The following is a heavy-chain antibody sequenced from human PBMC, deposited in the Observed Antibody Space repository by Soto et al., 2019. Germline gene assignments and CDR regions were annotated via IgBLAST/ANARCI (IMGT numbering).Heavy chain of an antibody. CDR1: GFTFSSYA. V-gene: IGHV3-64*01. J-gene: IGHJ6*03. CDR2: ISSNGGST. CDR3: AREKKEYYYYYYYMDV. Sequence: GGSLRLSCAASGFTFSSYAMHWVRQAPGKGLEYVSAISSNGGSTYYANSVKGRLTSSRDNSKNTLYLQMGSLRAEDMAVYYCAREKKEYYYYYYYMDVWGKGTTVTVSS.